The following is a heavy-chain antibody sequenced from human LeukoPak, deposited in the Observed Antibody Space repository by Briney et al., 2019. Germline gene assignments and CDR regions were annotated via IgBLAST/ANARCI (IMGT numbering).Heavy chain of an antibody. CDR3: VTYYYDSSGYYSNFDY. CDR2: IIPIFGTA. CDR1: GGTFSSYA. V-gene: IGHV1-69*05. J-gene: IGHJ4*02. D-gene: IGHD3-22*01. Sequence: SVKVSCKASGGTFSSYAISWLRQAPGQGLEWMGRIIPIFGTANYAQKFQGRVTITTDESTSTAYMELSSLRSEDTAVYYCVTYYYDSSGYYSNFDYWGQGTLDTVSS.